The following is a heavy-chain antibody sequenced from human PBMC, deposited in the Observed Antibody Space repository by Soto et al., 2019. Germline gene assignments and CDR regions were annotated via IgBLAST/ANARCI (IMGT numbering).Heavy chain of an antibody. D-gene: IGHD3-10*01. CDR2: ISAHNGNT. CDR3: ARDVNSGAFDY. CDR1: GYTFTSYA. J-gene: IGHJ4*02. V-gene: IGHV1-18*01. Sequence: ASLKVSCKASGYTFTSYAISWVRQAPGQGLEWMGWISAHNGNTKYAQKLQGRVTMTTDTSTSTAYMDLRSLRSDDTAVYYCARDVNSGAFDYWGQGTLVNVSS.